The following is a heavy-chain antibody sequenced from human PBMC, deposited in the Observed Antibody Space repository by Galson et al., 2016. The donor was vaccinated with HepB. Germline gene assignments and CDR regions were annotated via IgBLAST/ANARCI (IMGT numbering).Heavy chain of an antibody. CDR3: ARISDLGPPWLAHFDY. D-gene: IGHD6-19*01. CDR2: ISAYNENK. CDR1: GYTFINYG. J-gene: IGHJ4*02. V-gene: IGHV1-18*01. Sequence: SVKVSCKASGYTFINYGISWVRQAPGQGLEWLGWISAYNENKNFAQKFQDRVTLTTDTSTRSAYMELRSLTSADTAVYYCARISDLGPPWLAHFDYWGQGTLVTVSS.